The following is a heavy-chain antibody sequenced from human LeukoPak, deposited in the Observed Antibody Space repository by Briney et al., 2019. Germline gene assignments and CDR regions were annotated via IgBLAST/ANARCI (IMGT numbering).Heavy chain of an antibody. CDR1: GYTFTGYY. D-gene: IGHD6-13*01. Sequence: ASVQVSCKASGYTFTGYYMHWVRQAPGQGLEWMGWINPNSGGTNYARKFQGRVTMTRDTSISTAYMELSRLRSDDTAVYYCAREGYSSSWYAYYYYYYGMDVWGQGTTVTVSS. CDR2: INPNSGGT. CDR3: AREGYSSSWYAYYYYYYGMDV. V-gene: IGHV1-2*02. J-gene: IGHJ6*02.